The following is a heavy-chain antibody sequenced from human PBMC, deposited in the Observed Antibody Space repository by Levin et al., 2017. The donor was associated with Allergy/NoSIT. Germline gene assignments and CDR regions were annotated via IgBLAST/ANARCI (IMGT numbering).Heavy chain of an antibody. V-gene: IGHV5-51*01. D-gene: IGHD5-12*01. CDR3: ARHVDIVATRERYFDL. Sequence: GESLKISCKGSGYSFTSYWIGWVRQMPGKGLEWMGIIYPGDSDTRYSPSFQGQVTISADKSISTAYLQWSSLKASDTAMYYCARHVDIVATRERYFDLWGRGTLVTVSS. J-gene: IGHJ2*01. CDR1: GYSFTSYW. CDR2: IYPGDSDT.